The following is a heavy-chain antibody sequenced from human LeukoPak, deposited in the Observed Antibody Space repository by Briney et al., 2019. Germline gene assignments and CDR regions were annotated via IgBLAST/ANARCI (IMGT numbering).Heavy chain of an antibody. D-gene: IGHD1-26*01. CDR3: AKDTQRGSYGY. CDR2: IDGSGVTT. Sequence: PGGSLRLSCAASGFTFSIYAMSWVRQAPGKGLEWVSDIDGSGVTTYYADSVKGRFTISRDNSKNTLYLQMNSLRAEDTAVYYCAKDTQRGSYGYWGQGTLVTVSS. J-gene: IGHJ4*02. V-gene: IGHV3-23*01. CDR1: GFTFSIYA.